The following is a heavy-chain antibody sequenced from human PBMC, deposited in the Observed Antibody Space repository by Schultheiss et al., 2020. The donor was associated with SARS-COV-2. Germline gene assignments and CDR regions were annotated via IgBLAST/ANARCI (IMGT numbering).Heavy chain of an antibody. V-gene: IGHV1-8*01. CDR2: MNPNSGNT. CDR3: ATGFLEWLPPPRYYYYGMDV. CDR1: GYTFTSYD. D-gene: IGHD3-3*01. J-gene: IGHJ6*02. Sequence: ASVKVSCKASGYTFTSYDINWVRQATGQGLEWMGWMNPNSGNTGYAQKFQGRVTMTEDTSTDTAYMELSSLRSEDTAVYYCATGFLEWLPPPRYYYYGMDVWGQGTTVTVSS.